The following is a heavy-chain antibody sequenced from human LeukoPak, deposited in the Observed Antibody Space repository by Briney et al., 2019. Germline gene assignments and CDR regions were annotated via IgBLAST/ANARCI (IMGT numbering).Heavy chain of an antibody. V-gene: IGHV1-2*02. CDR2: ISPNNGDT. CDR3: GRGSRNFGGWGGMDV. CDR1: GYGFGAYY. J-gene: IGHJ6*04. Sequence: ASVKVSCKASGYGFGAYYIHWVRLAPGQGLEWMGWISPNNGDTKYAEKFQGRVTVTRDMSINTAYLDLSNLKSDDTAIYYCGRGSRNFGGWGGMDVWGNGTTVTVSS. D-gene: IGHD3-16*01.